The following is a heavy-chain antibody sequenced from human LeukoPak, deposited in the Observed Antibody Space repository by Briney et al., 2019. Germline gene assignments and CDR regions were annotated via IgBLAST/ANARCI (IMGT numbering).Heavy chain of an antibody. V-gene: IGHV4-31*03. CDR3: ARTYYYDSSGYPTPSGY. CDR1: GGSISSGGYY. Sequence: SETLSLTCTVSGGSISSGGYYWSWIRQHPGKGLEWIGYIYYSGSTYYNPSLKSRVTISVDTSKNQFSLKLSSVTAADTAVYYCARTYYYDSSGYPTPSGYWGQGTLVTVSS. J-gene: IGHJ4*02. CDR2: IYYSGST. D-gene: IGHD3-22*01.